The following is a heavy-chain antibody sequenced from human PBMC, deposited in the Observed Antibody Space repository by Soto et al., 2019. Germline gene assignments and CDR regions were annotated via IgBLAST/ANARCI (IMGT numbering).Heavy chain of an antibody. CDR3: ARCGGGYNPYYFYY. CDR1: GGSFSGCY. V-gene: IGHV4-34*01. CDR2: INHSGST. D-gene: IGHD5-12*01. J-gene: IGHJ4*02. Sequence: SETLSVTCAVYGGSFSGCYWRWSRQPPGKGLEWIGEINHSGSTNYNPSLKSRVTISVDTSKNQFSLKLSSVTAADTAVYYCARCGGGYNPYYFYYSGQGTLVIVSS.